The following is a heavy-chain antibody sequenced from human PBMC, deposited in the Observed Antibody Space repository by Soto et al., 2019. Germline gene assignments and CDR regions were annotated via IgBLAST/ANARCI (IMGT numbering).Heavy chain of an antibody. Sequence: SVKVSCKASGGTFGTNAISWVRQAPGQGLEWMGAIIPISDTAHYVQKFQGRVTITADESTTSAYMELSSLRSEDTAVYYCASNDYGDYYYYYYYMDVWGKGTTVTVSS. D-gene: IGHD4-17*01. CDR1: GGTFGTNA. CDR2: IIPISDTA. CDR3: ASNDYGDYYYYYYYMDV. V-gene: IGHV1-69*13. J-gene: IGHJ6*03.